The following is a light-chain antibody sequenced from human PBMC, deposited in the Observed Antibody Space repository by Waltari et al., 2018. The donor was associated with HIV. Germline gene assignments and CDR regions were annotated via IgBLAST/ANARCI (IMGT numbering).Light chain of an antibody. CDR1: GSDIGGYNY. Sequence: QSALTQSASVSGSPGQSITISCTGTGSDIGGYNYVSWYQQQPGKAPKRLIYDVTDRPSGISDRFSGSKSGNTASLTISGLQAEDEADYYCSSYTISSTVVFGGGTKLTVL. V-gene: IGLV2-14*03. CDR3: SSYTISSTVV. CDR2: DVT. J-gene: IGLJ2*01.